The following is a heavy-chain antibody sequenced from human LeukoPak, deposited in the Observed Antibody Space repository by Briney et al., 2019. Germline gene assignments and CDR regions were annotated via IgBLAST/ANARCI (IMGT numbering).Heavy chain of an antibody. Sequence: SETLSLTCAVYGGSFSGYYWSWLRQPPGKGLEWIGEINHSGSTNYNPSLKSRVTISVDTSKNQFSLKLSSVTAADTAVYYCASPGTSGYHLRNFDYWGQGTLVTVSP. CDR2: INHSGST. V-gene: IGHV4-34*01. CDR3: ASPGTSGYHLRNFDY. CDR1: GGSFSGYY. D-gene: IGHD3-22*01. J-gene: IGHJ4*02.